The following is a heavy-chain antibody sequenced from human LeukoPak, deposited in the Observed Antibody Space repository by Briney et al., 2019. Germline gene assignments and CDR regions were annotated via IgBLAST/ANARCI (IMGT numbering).Heavy chain of an antibody. CDR3: ARHPSILPNFDWSGAGAFDL. J-gene: IGHJ3*01. CDR2: IYYSGST. D-gene: IGHD3-9*01. V-gene: IGHV4-61*03. Sequence: SETLSLTCIVSGGSISSTSYYWSWLRQPPGKGLEWIGYIYYSGSTNYNPSLKSRVPISVATSKDHFSLKLSSVTAADTAVYFCARHPSILPNFDWSGAGAFDLWGQGTMVTVSS. CDR1: GGSISSTSYY.